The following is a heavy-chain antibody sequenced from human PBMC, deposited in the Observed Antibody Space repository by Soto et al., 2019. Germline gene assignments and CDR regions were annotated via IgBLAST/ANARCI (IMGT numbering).Heavy chain of an antibody. Sequence: QVQLVESGGDVVQPGRSLRLSCAASGSTFSSYNIHWVRQAPGKGLEWVAHISPDGNNAYYADSVKGRCTISRDNARNTVSLQVSSLSPEDTAGYHGVRGPRHGAFDIWGQGTLVTVSS. V-gene: IGHV3-30-3*01. CDR1: GSTFSSYN. CDR2: ISPDGNNA. CDR3: VRGPRHGAFDI. J-gene: IGHJ3*02.